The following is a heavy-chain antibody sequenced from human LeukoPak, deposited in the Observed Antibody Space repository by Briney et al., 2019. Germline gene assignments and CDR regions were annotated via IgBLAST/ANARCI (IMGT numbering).Heavy chain of an antibody. CDR1: GYTFTGYY. CDR2: INPNSGGT. Sequence: GASVKVSCKASGYTFTGYYMHWVRQAPGQGLEWMGWINPNSGGTNYAQKFQGRVTMTRDTSISTAYMELSRLRSDDSAVYYCARDWNYYYDSSGYYLDAFDIWGQGTMVTVSS. V-gene: IGHV1-2*02. D-gene: IGHD3-22*01. J-gene: IGHJ3*02. CDR3: ARDWNYYYDSSGYYLDAFDI.